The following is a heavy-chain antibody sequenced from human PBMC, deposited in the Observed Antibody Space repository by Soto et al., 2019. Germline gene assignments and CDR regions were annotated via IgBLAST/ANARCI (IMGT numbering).Heavy chain of an antibody. CDR3: ANVLRLDY. Sequence: PGESLKISCAASGFTFSSYGMHWVRQAPGKGLEWVAVISYDGSNKYYADSVKGRFTISRDNSKNTLYLQMNSLRAEDTAVYYCANVLRLDYWGQGTLVTVSS. V-gene: IGHV3-30*18. J-gene: IGHJ4*02. CDR2: ISYDGSNK. D-gene: IGHD2-8*01. CDR1: GFTFSSYG.